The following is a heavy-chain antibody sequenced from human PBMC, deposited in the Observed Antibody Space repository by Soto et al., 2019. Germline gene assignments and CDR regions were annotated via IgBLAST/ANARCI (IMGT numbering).Heavy chain of an antibody. CDR1: GGTFSSYA. CDR3: ARDTVSGSYYPPPYYYGMDV. J-gene: IGHJ6*04. D-gene: IGHD1-26*01. V-gene: IGHV1-69*13. CDR2: IIPIFGTA. Sequence: SVKVSCKASGGTFSSYAISWVRQAPGQGLEWMGGIIPIFGTANYAQKFQGRVTITADESTSTAYMELSSLRSEDTAVDYCARDTVSGSYYPPPYYYGMDVWGRGTAVTVSS.